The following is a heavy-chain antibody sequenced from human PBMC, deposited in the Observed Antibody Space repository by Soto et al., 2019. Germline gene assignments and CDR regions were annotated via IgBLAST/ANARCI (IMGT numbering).Heavy chain of an antibody. CDR1: GGSVSSGSYY. Sequence: SETLSLTCTVSGGSVSSGSYYWSWIRQHPGRGLEWIGYIYYTGNTYYNPSLKSRLAISVDTSKNQFSLKLSSVTAADTAVYYCARADIVVVPAAIGWFDPWGQGTLVTVSS. D-gene: IGHD2-2*01. J-gene: IGHJ5*02. CDR3: ARADIVVVPAAIGWFDP. CDR2: IYYTGNT. V-gene: IGHV4-31*03.